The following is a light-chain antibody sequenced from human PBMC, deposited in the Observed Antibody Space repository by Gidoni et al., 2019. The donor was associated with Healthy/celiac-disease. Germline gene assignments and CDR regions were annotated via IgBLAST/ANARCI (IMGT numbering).Light chain of an antibody. V-gene: IGLV3-1*01. CDR1: KLGDKY. Sequence: SYELTQPPSVSVSPGQTASITCSVDKLGDKYACWYQQKPGQSPVLVIYQESKRPSGIPERFSGSNSGNTATLTISGTQAMDEADYYCQAWDSSTVVFGGGTKLTVL. J-gene: IGLJ2*01. CDR3: QAWDSSTVV. CDR2: QES.